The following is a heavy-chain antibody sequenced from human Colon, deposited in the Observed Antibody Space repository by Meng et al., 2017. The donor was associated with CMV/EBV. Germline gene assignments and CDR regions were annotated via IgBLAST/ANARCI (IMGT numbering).Heavy chain of an antibody. CDR1: GFTFSTYA. CDR2: ISAGGTNT. CDR3: AKGRSRQDPEYSSGWYLPWFDP. V-gene: IGHV3-23*01. Sequence: GGSLRLSCVASGFTFSTYAMSWVRQAPGKGLEWVSTISAGGTNTKYAGSVKGRFTISRDSSKNTAYLEMNSLRAEDTAIYYCAKGRSRQDPEYSSGWYLPWFDPWGQGTLVTVPQ. D-gene: IGHD6-19*01. J-gene: IGHJ5*02.